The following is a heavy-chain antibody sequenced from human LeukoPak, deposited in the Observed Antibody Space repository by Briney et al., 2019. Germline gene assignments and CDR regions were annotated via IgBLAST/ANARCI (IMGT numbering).Heavy chain of an antibody. CDR2: INPNSGGT. D-gene: IGHD3-16*01. Sequence: ASVKVSCKASGYTFTGYYMHWVRQAPGQGLEWMGWINPNSGGTNYAQKFQGRVTMTRDTSISTAYTELSRLRSDDTAVYSCARAWGGVRDYFDYWGQGTLVTVSS. CDR3: ARAWGGVRDYFDY. J-gene: IGHJ4*02. V-gene: IGHV1-2*02. CDR1: GYTFTGYY.